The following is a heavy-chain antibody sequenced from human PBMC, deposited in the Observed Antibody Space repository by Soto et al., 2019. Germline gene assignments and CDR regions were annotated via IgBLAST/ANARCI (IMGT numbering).Heavy chain of an antibody. Sequence: ELQLVESGGGLVKPGGSLRLSCAASGFTFSNAWMSWVRQAPGKGLEWIGLIKSKTDGGTTDYAAPVKGRFTISRDDSKNTLYLQMNSLKTEDTAVYYWAKRSELLGGGEGTLVTVSS. CDR2: IKSKTDGGTT. J-gene: IGHJ4*02. V-gene: IGHV3-15*01. CDR1: GFTFSNAW. CDR3: AKRSELLG. D-gene: IGHD2-15*01.